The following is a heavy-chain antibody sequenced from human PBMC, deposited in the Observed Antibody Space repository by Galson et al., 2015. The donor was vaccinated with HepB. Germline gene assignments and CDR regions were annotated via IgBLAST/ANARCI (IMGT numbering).Heavy chain of an antibody. CDR1: GYTFSGYH. J-gene: IGHJ3*02. CDR2: ISPNRGGT. V-gene: IGHV1-2*05. Sequence: SVKVSCKASGYTFSGYHIHWVRQAPGQGLEWMGRISPNRGGTNYAQKFQGRVTMTRDTSITTVYMELRRLTSDDTVVYYCARGGIWDGFDIWGQGTLVTVSS. D-gene: IGHD6-13*01. CDR3: ARGGIWDGFDI.